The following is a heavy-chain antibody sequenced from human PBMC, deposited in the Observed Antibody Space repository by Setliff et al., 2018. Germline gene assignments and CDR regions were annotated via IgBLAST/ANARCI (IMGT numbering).Heavy chain of an antibody. CDR2: INPSGGYA. J-gene: IGHJ6*03. CDR3: ARGPQKFYSDTSGYYYDALYYYYMDV. V-gene: IGHV1-46*01. D-gene: IGHD3-22*01. Sequence: ASVKVSCKASGYTFTNYYINWVRQAPGQGLEWMGIINPSGGYANYAQKFQGRVTIIADESTSTTYMELSSLRSEDTAVYYCARGPQKFYSDTSGYYYDALYYYYMDVWGKGTTVTVSS. CDR1: GYTFTNYY.